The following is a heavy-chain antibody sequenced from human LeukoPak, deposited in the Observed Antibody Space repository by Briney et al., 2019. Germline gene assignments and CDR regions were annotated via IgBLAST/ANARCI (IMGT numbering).Heavy chain of an antibody. J-gene: IGHJ3*02. Sequence: GGSLRLSCAAPGFTFSSYSMNWVRQAPGKGLEWVSYISSSSSTIYYADSVKGRFTISRDNAKNSLYLQMNSLRAEDTAVYYCARLITMIVVVIPDAFDIWGQGTTVTVSS. V-gene: IGHV3-48*04. CDR1: GFTFSSYS. D-gene: IGHD3-22*01. CDR3: ARLITMIVVVIPDAFDI. CDR2: ISSSSSTI.